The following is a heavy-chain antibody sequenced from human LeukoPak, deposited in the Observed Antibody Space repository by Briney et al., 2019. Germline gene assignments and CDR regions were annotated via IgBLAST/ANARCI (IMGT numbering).Heavy chain of an antibody. V-gene: IGHV3-21*01. Sequence: PGGSLTLSCAASGFTFRTYTMSWARQAPGKGLECVSSISSSSGHIYYADSVKGRFTISRDNAKNSLFLQMNSLRDEDTAVYYCARAIVGATTGTADYWGQGTLVTVSS. J-gene: IGHJ4*02. D-gene: IGHD1-26*01. CDR2: ISSSSGHI. CDR1: GFTFRTYT. CDR3: ARAIVGATTGTADY.